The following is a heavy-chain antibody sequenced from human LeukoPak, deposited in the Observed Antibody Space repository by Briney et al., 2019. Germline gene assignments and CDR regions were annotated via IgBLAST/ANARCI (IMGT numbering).Heavy chain of an antibody. CDR2: IYYSGST. D-gene: IGHD2-2*01. Sequence: SETLSLTCTVSGGSISSYYWSWIRQPPGKGLEWIGYIYYSGSTNYNPSLKSRVTISVDTSKNQFSLKLSSVIAADTAVYYCATYCSSTSCYGSFDYWGQGTLVTVSS. J-gene: IGHJ4*02. V-gene: IGHV4-59*01. CDR1: GGSISSYY. CDR3: ATYCSSTSCYGSFDY.